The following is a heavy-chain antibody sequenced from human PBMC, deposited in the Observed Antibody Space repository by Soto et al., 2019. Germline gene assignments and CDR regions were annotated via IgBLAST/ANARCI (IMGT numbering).Heavy chain of an antibody. J-gene: IGHJ3*02. D-gene: IGHD4-4*01. CDR1: GDSNSSHY. V-gene: IGHV4-59*11. CDR2: IYDSGDT. Sequence: SETLSLTCTVSGDSNSSHYWNWIRQPPGKGLEWIGHIYDSGDTNYNPSLGSRVSISLDTSKKQFSLKLTSVTAADTAVYFCARSTVRHAFDIWGQGTMVTVSS. CDR3: ARSTVRHAFDI.